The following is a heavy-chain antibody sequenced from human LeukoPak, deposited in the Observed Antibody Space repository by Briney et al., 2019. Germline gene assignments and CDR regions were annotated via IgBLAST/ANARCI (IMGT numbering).Heavy chain of an antibody. V-gene: IGHV3-48*02. CDR1: GFTFSHYA. CDR2: INSDTNIT. D-gene: IGHD1-1*01. CDR3: VRDHDWSFDL. Sequence: PGGSLRLSCAASGFTFSHYAIHWVRQAPGKGLEWVSHINSDTNITPYTASVSGRFSISRDNTKNSLYLHVNSLRDEDTAVYYCVRDHDWSFDLWGQGALVTVSS. J-gene: IGHJ4*02.